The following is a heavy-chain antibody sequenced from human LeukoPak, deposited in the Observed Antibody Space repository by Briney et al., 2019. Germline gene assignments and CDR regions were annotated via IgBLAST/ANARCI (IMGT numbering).Heavy chain of an antibody. J-gene: IGHJ4*02. CDR3: ARDREDGYSSFDY. V-gene: IGHV1-69*13. D-gene: IGHD5-24*01. CDR1: GGTFSSYA. Sequence: SVKVSCKASGGTFSSYAISWVRQAPGQGLEWMGGIIPIFGTANYAQKFQGRVTITADESTSTAYMELSSLRSEDTAVYYCARDREDGYSSFDYWGQGALVTVSS. CDR2: IIPIFGTA.